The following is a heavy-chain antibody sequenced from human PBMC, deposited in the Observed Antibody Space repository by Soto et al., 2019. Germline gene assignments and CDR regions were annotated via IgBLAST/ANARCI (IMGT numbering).Heavy chain of an antibody. Sequence: EVQLVESGGGLIQPGESLRLSCAASGFTVSNNYMRWVRQAPGKGLEWVSLIYSGGSTHYADSVKGRFTISRDNSKNTLYLQMNSLRVEDTAVYYCARDPPGIAASGGGGWGQGTLVTVSS. CDR2: IYSGGST. J-gene: IGHJ4*02. D-gene: IGHD6-13*01. CDR3: ARDPPGIAASGGGG. V-gene: IGHV3-53*01. CDR1: GFTVSNNY.